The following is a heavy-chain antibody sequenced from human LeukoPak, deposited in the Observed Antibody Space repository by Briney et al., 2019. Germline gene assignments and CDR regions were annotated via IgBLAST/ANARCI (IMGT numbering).Heavy chain of an antibody. CDR1: GFTFSSYG. J-gene: IGHJ4*02. V-gene: IGHV3-30*02. D-gene: IGHD3-9*01. Sequence: HPGGSLRLSCAASGFTFSSYGMLWVRQAPGKGLEWVAFIRYDGSNKYYADSVKGRFTISRDNSKNTLYLQMNNLRAEDTAVYYCAREGPDWDGFDFWGQGTLVTVSS. CDR3: AREGPDWDGFDF. CDR2: IRYDGSNK.